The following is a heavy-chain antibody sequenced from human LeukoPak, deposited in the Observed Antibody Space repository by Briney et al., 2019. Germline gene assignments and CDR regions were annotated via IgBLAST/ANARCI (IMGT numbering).Heavy chain of an antibody. CDR2: VRYDGSHE. V-gene: IGHV3-30*02. D-gene: IGHD3-22*01. J-gene: IGHJ4*02. Sequence: GGSLSLSCAASGFVFSNYGMHWVRQAPGKGLEWVAFVRYDGSHEYYTDSVEGRFTISRDNSKNTLFLHMNSLRAEDTAVYSCAKESGSGYHSEGPHYWGLGTLVTVSS. CDR3: AKESGSGYHSEGPHY. CDR1: GFVFSNYG.